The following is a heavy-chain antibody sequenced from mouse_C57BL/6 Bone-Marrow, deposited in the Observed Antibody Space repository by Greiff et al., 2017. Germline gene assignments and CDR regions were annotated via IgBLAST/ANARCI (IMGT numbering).Heavy chain of an antibody. Sequence: QVQLQQSGPELVKPGASVKLSCTASGYTFTSYDINWVKQRPGQGLEWIGWIYPRDGSTKYNEKFKGKATLTVDTSSSTAYMELDSLTSEDSAVYFCARDYGSSYWYFDDWGTGTTVTVSS. D-gene: IGHD1-1*01. J-gene: IGHJ1*03. CDR3: ARDYGSSYWYFDD. CDR1: GYTFTSYD. CDR2: IYPRDGST. V-gene: IGHV1-85*01.